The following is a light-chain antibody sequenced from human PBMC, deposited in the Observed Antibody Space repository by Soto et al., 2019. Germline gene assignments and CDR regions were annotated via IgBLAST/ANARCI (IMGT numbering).Light chain of an antibody. CDR3: QQSFSPLWT. CDR2: AAS. CDR1: QSISNY. V-gene: IGKV1-39*01. J-gene: IGKJ1*01. Sequence: DIQMTQSPSSLSASVGDRVTITCRASQSISNYLKWYQQKPGKAPKLLIYAASSMQSGVPSRFSGSGSETDFTITISSLQPDDSATYYCQQSFSPLWTFGQGTKVEV.